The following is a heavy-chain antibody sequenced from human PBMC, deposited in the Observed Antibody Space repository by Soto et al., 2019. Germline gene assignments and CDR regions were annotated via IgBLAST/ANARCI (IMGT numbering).Heavy chain of an antibody. V-gene: IGHV3-30*18. CDR1: GFTFDSHG. Sequence: QVQLVESGGGAVQPGRSLRLSCAASGFTFDSHGMHWVRQAPGKGLEWVAVISSDGNNKYYADSVKGRFTFSRDNFNNILYLQMSSLRAEDLAVYYCAKDLLPNTVTTCGSWGQGTVVTVSS. CDR2: ISSDGNNK. D-gene: IGHD4-17*01. CDR3: AKDLLPNTVTTCGS. J-gene: IGHJ5*02.